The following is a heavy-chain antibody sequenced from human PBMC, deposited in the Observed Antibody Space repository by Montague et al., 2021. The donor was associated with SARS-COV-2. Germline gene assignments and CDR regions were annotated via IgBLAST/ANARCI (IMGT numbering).Heavy chain of an antibody. CDR2: IYISGST. CDR1: GDSISSTYY. D-gene: IGHD6-13*01. J-gene: IGHJ4*02. V-gene: IGHV4-4*07. Sequence: SETLSLTCTVSGDSISSTYYWSWIRQPAGKGLEWIGRIYISGSTNYNPSLKSRVTMSIDTSKNQFSLKLNSLTAADTAVYYCARGQQLDFDYWGQGTLATVSS. CDR3: ARGQQLDFDY.